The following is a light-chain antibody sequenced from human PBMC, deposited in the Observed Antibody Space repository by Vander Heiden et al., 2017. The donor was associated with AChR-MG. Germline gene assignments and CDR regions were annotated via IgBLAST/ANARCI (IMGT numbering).Light chain of an antibody. V-gene: IGKV3-15*01. J-gene: IGKJ2*01. CDR2: GAS. CDR1: QSVSSN. CDR3: QHYNNWPYT. Sequence: EIVMTQSPATLSVSPGERATLPCRASQSVSSNLAWYQQKPGQTPRLLIYGASTRATGIPARFSGSGSGTEFTLTISSLQSEDFAIYYCQHYNNWPYTFGQGTKLEIK.